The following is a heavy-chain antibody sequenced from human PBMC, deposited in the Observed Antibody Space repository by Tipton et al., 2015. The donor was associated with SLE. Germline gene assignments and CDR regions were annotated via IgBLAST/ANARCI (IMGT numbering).Heavy chain of an antibody. CDR2: IYRSGTA. D-gene: IGHD3-9*01. Sequence: TLSLTCTVSGGSLSRYYWGWIRQSPGKGLEWIGSIYRSGTAYYNPSLKSRVTMSVDTSKNQFSLKLSSVTAADTAVYYCARDNLTGPNRAFDIWGQGTMVTVSS. V-gene: IGHV4-4*07. CDR1: GGSLSRYY. CDR3: ARDNLTGPNRAFDI. J-gene: IGHJ3*02.